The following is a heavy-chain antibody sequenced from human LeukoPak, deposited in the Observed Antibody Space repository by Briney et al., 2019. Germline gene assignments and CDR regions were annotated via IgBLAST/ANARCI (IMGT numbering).Heavy chain of an antibody. Sequence: PSETLSLTCTVSGGSISSSSYYWGWIRQPPGKGLEWIGSIYYSGSTYYNPSLKSRVTISVDTSKNQFSLKLSSVTAADTAVYYCARGEAMVTYFDYWGQGTLVTVSS. J-gene: IGHJ4*02. D-gene: IGHD5-18*01. CDR2: IYYSGST. CDR3: ARGEAMVTYFDY. V-gene: IGHV4-39*07. CDR1: GGSISSSSYY.